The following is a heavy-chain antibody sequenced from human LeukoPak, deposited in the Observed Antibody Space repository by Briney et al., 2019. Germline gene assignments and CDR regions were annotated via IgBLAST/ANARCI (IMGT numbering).Heavy chain of an antibody. CDR2: IYYNERS. V-gene: IGHV4-59*12. D-gene: IGHD3-9*01. Sequence: SETLSLTCTVSGDSITSYFWSWIRQPPGKGLEWIGYIYYNERSNYNPSLRGRVTISIDTSKNQFSLKLNSVTAADSAVYYCARSPQHFDRLLDGDSHYFFDSWGQGTLVTVSS. CDR1: GDSITSYF. CDR3: ARSPQHFDRLLDGDSHYFFDS. J-gene: IGHJ4*02.